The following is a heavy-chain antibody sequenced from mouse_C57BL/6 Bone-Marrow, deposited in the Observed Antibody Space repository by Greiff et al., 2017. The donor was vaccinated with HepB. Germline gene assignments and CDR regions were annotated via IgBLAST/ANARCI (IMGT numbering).Heavy chain of an antibody. CDR2: IYPGSGST. Sequence: QVQLQQSGAELVKPGASVKMSCKASGYTFTSYWITWVKQRPGQGLEWIGDIYPGSGSTNYNEKFKSKATLTVDTSSSTAYMQLSSLTSEDSAVYYCARMCYYDSFFDYWGQGTTLTVSS. CDR3: ARMCYYDSFFDY. D-gene: IGHD2-4*01. J-gene: IGHJ2*01. CDR1: GYTFTSYW. V-gene: IGHV1-55*01.